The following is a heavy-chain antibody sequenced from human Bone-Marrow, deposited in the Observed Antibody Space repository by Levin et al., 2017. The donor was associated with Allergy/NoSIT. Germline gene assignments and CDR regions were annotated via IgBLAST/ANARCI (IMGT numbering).Heavy chain of an antibody. Sequence: PGGSLRLSCAASGFPFDDYTMHWVRQAPGKGLEWVSLNSWDGGRTYYADSVKGRFTISRDNSKDFLYLQMDSLRTEDTALYYCAKDMGIMITLGGIMEWGQGTLVTVSA. CDR1: GFPFDDYT. J-gene: IGHJ4*02. CDR2: NSWDGGRT. V-gene: IGHV3-43*01. CDR3: AKDMGIMITLGGIME. D-gene: IGHD3-16*01.